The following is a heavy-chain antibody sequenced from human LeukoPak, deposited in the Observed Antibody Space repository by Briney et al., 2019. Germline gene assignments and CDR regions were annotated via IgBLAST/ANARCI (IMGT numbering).Heavy chain of an antibody. J-gene: IGHJ6*02. Sequence: PGGSLRLSCAASGFSFSSYSMNWVRQAPGQGLEWVSSISSSSSYIYYADSVKGRFTISSDNAKKSLYLQMNSLRAEDTAVYYCASGVLWFGELVYYYGMDVWGQGTTVTVSS. V-gene: IGHV3-21*01. CDR3: ASGVLWFGELVYYYGMDV. CDR2: ISSSSSYI. CDR1: GFSFSSYS. D-gene: IGHD3-10*01.